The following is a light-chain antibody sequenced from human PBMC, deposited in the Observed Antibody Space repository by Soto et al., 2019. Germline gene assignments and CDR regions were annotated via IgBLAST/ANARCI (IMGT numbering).Light chain of an antibody. CDR1: SSDVGGYNY. V-gene: IGLV2-14*01. CDR3: SSYTSSSSKV. Sequence: QSVLTQPASVSGSPGQSITISCTGTSSDVGGYNYVSWYQQHPGKATKLMIYDVSNRPSGVSNRFSGSKSGNTASLTISGLQAEDEADYYCSSYTSSSSKVFGTGTKVTVL. CDR2: DVS. J-gene: IGLJ1*01.